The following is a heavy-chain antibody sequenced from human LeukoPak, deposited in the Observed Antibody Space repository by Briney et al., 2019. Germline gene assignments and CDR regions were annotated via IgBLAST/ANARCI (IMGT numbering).Heavy chain of an antibody. Sequence: SETLSLTCAVYGGSFSGYYWSWIRQPPGKGLEWIGEINHSGSTNYNPSLKSRVTISVDTSKNQFSLKLSSVTAADTAVYYCAGVNWFGEDSSLYYYMDVWGKGTTVTVSS. CDR1: GGSFSGYY. D-gene: IGHD3-10*01. CDR2: INHSGST. J-gene: IGHJ6*03. CDR3: AGVNWFGEDSSLYYYMDV. V-gene: IGHV4-34*01.